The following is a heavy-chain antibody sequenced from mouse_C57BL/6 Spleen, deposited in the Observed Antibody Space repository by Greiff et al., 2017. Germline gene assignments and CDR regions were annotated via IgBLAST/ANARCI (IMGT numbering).Heavy chain of an antibody. CDR1: GYAFSSSW. J-gene: IGHJ1*03. V-gene: IGHV1-82*01. Sequence: SGPELVKPGASVKISCKASGYAFSSSWMNWVKQRPGKGLEWIGRIYPGDGDTNYNGKFKGKATLTADKSSSTAYMQLSSLTSEDSAVXFCARSDYYGSSWYFDVWGTGTTVTVSS. CDR2: IYPGDGDT. D-gene: IGHD1-1*01. CDR3: ARSDYYGSSWYFDV.